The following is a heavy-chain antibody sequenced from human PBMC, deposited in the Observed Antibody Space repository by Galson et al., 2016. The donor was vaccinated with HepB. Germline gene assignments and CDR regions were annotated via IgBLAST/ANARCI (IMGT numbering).Heavy chain of an antibody. Sequence: SVKVSCKASGYSFTTYDFNWVRQAPGQGLEWMGWMNPTSGQTGYARKFQGRITLTRDTSTSTAYMELSSLGSEDTAVYYCSRNLPYTGGVDYWGQGTLVTVSS. CDR1: GYSFTTYD. D-gene: IGHD2-8*02. CDR2: MNPTSGQT. V-gene: IGHV1-8*01. CDR3: SRNLPYTGGVDY. J-gene: IGHJ4*02.